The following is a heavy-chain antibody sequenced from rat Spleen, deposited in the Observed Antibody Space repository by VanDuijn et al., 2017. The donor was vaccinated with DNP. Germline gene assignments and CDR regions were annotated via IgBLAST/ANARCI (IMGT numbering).Heavy chain of an antibody. D-gene: IGHD1-12*02. V-gene: IGHV5-29*01. CDR3: ARLFGYDGTYYYDYFDY. Sequence: EVQLVESGGGLVQPGRSLKVSCVASGFTFSKNAMAWVRQAPTKGLEWVAALSFDGSSTYYRDSVKGRFTISRDNAKNTLYFQMDNLRSEDTATYYCARLFGYDGTYYYDYFDYWGQGVMVTVSS. CDR1: GFTFSKNA. CDR2: LSFDGSST. J-gene: IGHJ2*01.